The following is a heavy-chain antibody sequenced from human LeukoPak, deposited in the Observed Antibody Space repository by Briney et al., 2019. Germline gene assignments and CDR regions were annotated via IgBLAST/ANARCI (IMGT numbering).Heavy chain of an antibody. Sequence: GGSLRLSCAASGFTFVSYNMNWVRQAPGKGLEWVAYISSSSSLIYYAGSVKGRFTMSRDNARNSLYLQMNSLGAEDTAVYYCTRVGQSYSTSGQALDHWGQGTLVTVSS. CDR2: ISSSSSLI. CDR3: TRVGQSYSTSGQALDH. D-gene: IGHD2-8*01. V-gene: IGHV3-21*05. J-gene: IGHJ4*02. CDR1: GFTFVSYN.